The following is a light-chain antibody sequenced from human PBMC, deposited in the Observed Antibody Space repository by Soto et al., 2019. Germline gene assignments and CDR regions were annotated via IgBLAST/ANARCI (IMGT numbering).Light chain of an antibody. CDR3: QQYNNWPTST. V-gene: IGKV3-15*01. CDR1: QSVSSN. J-gene: IGKJ5*01. CDR2: GQS. Sequence: TRSPATLSVSPGERATLSCWASQSVSSNLAWYHHEPVQAPRLLIXGQSTRATGIPARFSGSGSGKEFTLIISSLQSEDFSVYYCQQYNNWPTSTVGQGTRLEIK.